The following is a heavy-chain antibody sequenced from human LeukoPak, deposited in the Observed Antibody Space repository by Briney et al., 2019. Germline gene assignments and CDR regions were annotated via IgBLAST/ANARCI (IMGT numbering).Heavy chain of an antibody. V-gene: IGHV3-20*04. Sequence: GGSLRLSCAASGFTFDDYGMSWDRQAPGKGLEWVSGINWNGGSTGYADSVKGRFTISRDNAKNSLYLQMNSLRAEDTALYYCARQYYYDSSGYYYRPIDYWGQGTLVTVSS. CDR3: ARQYYYDSSGYYYRPIDY. D-gene: IGHD3-22*01. CDR2: INWNGGST. CDR1: GFTFDDYG. J-gene: IGHJ4*02.